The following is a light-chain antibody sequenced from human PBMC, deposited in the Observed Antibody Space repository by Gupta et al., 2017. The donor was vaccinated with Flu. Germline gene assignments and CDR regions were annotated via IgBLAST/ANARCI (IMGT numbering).Light chain of an antibody. J-gene: IGLJ2*01. V-gene: IGLV2-23*01. Sequence: QSALTQPASVSGSPGQSITIYCTGTSSDVGSYNLVSWYQQHPGKAPKLMIYEGSKRHSGVSNRFSGSKSGNTASLTIAGLQAEDEADYYCCSEAGSSNYVVFGGGTKLTVL. CDR3: CSEAGSSNYVV. CDR2: EGS. CDR1: SSDVGSYNL.